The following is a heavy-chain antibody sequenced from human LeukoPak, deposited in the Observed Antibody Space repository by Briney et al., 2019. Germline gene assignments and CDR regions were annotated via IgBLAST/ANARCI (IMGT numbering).Heavy chain of an antibody. Sequence: SVKVSCKASGGTFSSYAISWVRQAPGQGLEWMGGIIPIFGTANYAQKFQGRVTITADESTSTAYMELSSLRSEDTAVYYCARQNYYDSSGYYYYGMDVWGQGTTVTVSS. D-gene: IGHD3-22*01. CDR2: IIPIFGTA. V-gene: IGHV1-69*13. CDR1: GGTFSSYA. CDR3: ARQNYYDSSGYYYYGMDV. J-gene: IGHJ6*02.